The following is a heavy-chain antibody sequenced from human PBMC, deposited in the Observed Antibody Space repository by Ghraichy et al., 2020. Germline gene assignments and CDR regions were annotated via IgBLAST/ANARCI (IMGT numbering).Heavy chain of an antibody. D-gene: IGHD2-2*01. CDR3: ARLWGGRYCSSTSCAIYSYYYYGMDV. V-gene: IGHV4-59*08. CDR1: GGSISSYY. CDR2: IYYSGST. Sequence: SETLSLTCTVSGGSISSYYWSWIRQPPGKGLEWIGYIYYSGSTNYNPSLKSRVTISVDTSKNQFSLKLSSVTAADTAVYYCARLWGGRYCSSTSCAIYSYYYYGMDVWGQGTTVTVSS. J-gene: IGHJ6*02.